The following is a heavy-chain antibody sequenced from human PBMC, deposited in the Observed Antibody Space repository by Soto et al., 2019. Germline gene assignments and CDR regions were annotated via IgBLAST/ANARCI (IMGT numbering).Heavy chain of an antibody. D-gene: IGHD3-10*01. V-gene: IGHV1-69*13. J-gene: IGHJ3*02. CDR2: IIPIFGTA. Sequence: SVKVSCKASGGTFSSYAISWVRQAPGQGLEWMGGIIPIFGTANYAQKFQGRVTITADESTSTAYMELSSLRSEDTAVYYCARVRRSPGAFDIWGKGTMLTLSS. CDR1: GGTFSSYA. CDR3: ARVRRSPGAFDI.